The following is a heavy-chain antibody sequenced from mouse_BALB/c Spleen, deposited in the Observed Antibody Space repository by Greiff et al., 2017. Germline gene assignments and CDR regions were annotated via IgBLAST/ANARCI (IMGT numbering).Heavy chain of an antibody. V-gene: IGHV5-6-2*01. J-gene: IGHJ4*01. CDR2: INSNGGST. Sequence: DVHLVESGGGLVKLGGSLKLSCAASGFTFSSYYMSWVRQTPEKRLELVAAINSNGGSTYYPDTVKGRFTISRDNAKNTLYLQMSSLKSEDTALYYCARQGYGNYEGAMDYWGQGTSVTVSS. CDR3: ARQGYGNYEGAMDY. CDR1: GFTFSSYY. D-gene: IGHD2-1*01.